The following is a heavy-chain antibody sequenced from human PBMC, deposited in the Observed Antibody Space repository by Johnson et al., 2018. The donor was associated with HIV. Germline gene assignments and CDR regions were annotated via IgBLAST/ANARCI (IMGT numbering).Heavy chain of an antibody. CDR2: IRNDGSKK. J-gene: IGHJ3*02. Sequence: QVQLVESGGGVAQPGGSLRLSCVASGFTFSSYGMHWVRQAPGKGLAWVAFIRNDGSKKYYADSVKGRFTISRDKAKNTLYLQMNSLRAEDTAVYYCAKAYCPGCDAFDIWGQGTMVTVSS. V-gene: IGHV3-30*02. D-gene: IGHD2-21*01. CDR3: AKAYCPGCDAFDI. CDR1: GFTFSSYG.